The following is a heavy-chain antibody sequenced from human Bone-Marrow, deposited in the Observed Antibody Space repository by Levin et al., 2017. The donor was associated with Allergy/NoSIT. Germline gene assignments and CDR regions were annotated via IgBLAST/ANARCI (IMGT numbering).Heavy chain of an antibody. CDR1: GFTFSHYS. CDR3: ARESAYLVFLNTFNI. J-gene: IGHJ3*02. CDR2: IGTSGSYI. V-gene: IGHV3-21*01. Sequence: GGSLRLSCAASGFTFSHYSMNWVRQAPGKGLEWVSSIGTSGSYIYYANSVKGRFTVSRDNANNSVYLQMNSLRDEDTAVYYCARESAYLVFLNTFNIWGQGTLVTVSS. D-gene: IGHD4/OR15-4a*01.